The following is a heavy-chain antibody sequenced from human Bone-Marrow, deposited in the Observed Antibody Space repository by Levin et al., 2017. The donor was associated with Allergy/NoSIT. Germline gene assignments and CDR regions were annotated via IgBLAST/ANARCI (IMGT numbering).Heavy chain of an antibody. V-gene: IGHV4-59*13. CDR3: ARIGGRYSWNYVLPHFDY. CDR2: IYYNGGT. CDR1: GGSIGTSF. J-gene: IGHJ4*02. Sequence: SQTLSLTCTVSGGSIGTSFWSWIRPPPGKGLEWIGYIYYNGGTNYNPSLKSRVTISVDTSKNQFSLKLNSVTAADTAVYYCARIGGRYSWNYVLPHFDYWGQGRLVTVSS. D-gene: IGHD1-7*01.